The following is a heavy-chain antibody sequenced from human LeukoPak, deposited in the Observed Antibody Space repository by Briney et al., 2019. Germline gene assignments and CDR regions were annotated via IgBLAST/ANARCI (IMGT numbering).Heavy chain of an antibody. CDR3: ARGPPLYCSSTSCHSYGMDV. D-gene: IGHD2-2*01. V-gene: IGHV1-24*01. Sequence: ASVKVSCKVSGYTLTELSMHWVRQAPGKGLEWMGGFDPEDGETIYAQKFQGRVTMTRNTSISTAYMELSSLRSEDTAVYYCARGPPLYCSSTSCHSYGMDVWGQGTTVTVSS. CDR1: GYTLTELS. J-gene: IGHJ6*02. CDR2: FDPEDGET.